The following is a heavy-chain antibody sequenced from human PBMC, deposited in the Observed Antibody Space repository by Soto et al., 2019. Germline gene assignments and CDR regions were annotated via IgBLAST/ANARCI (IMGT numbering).Heavy chain of an antibody. CDR1: GFTFSDYY. CDR3: AGGRTESAAIGFAFDV. J-gene: IGHJ3*01. Sequence: GGSLRLSCAASGFTFSDYYMSWIRQAPGKGLEWISYISSASTSTKNADSVNGRFTSSRDNAKNSLHLQMNSLRAEDTAVYYCAGGRTESAAIGFAFDVWGQGTMVTVSS. V-gene: IGHV3-11*06. CDR2: ISSASTST. D-gene: IGHD2-2*01.